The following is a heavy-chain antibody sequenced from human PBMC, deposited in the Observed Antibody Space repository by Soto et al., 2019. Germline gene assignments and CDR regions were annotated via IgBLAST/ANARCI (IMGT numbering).Heavy chain of an antibody. Sequence: GGSLRLSCAASGFTFSAYAMHWVRQAPGKGLEWVAVIWYDGDPKYYADSMRGRFTISRDTSQDTLYLQMNSLRAEDTAVYYCARGQFNFFYLYGRHRYLHSFPTRRSSDL. J-gene: IGHJ2*01. CDR2: IWYDGDPK. CDR1: GFTFSAYA. V-gene: IGHV3-33*01. D-gene: IGHD3-9*01. CDR3: ARGQFNFFYLYGRHRYLHSFPTRRSSDL.